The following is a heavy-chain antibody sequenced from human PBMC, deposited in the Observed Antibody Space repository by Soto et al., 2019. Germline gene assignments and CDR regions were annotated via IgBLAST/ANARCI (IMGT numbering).Heavy chain of an antibody. J-gene: IGHJ3*02. Sequence: GGSLRLSCAASGFTFDDYTMHWVRQAPGKGLEWVSLISWDGGSTYYADSVKGRFTISRDNSKNSLYLQMNSLRTEDTALYYCAFSCYYYVGAFDIWGQGTMVTVSS. V-gene: IGHV3-43*01. CDR1: GFTFDDYT. D-gene: IGHD3-22*01. CDR2: ISWDGGST. CDR3: AFSCYYYVGAFDI.